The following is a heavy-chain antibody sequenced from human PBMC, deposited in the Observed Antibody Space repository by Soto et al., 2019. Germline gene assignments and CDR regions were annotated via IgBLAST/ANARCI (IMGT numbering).Heavy chain of an antibody. V-gene: IGHV4-59*01. D-gene: IGHD2-8*01. CDR3: ARDRSTYGGGGTGEVKENWFDP. J-gene: IGHJ5*02. CDR2: AYYSGDS. CDR1: GGSISRYY. Sequence: SETLSLTCSVSGGSISRYYWSWIRQPPGKGLEWIGYAYYSGDSCYNPSLKSRVTMAVDTSKSQVSLKLSSVTAADTAVYYCARDRSTYGGGGTGEVKENWFDPWGQGALVTVSS.